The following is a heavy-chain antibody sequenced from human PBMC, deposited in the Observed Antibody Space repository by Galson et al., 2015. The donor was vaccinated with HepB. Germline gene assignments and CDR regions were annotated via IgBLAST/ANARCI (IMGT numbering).Heavy chain of an antibody. Sequence: SLRLSCAASGFTFSSYGMHWVRQAPGKGLEWVAVISYDGSNKYYADSVKGRFAISRDNSKNTLYLQMNSLRAEDTAVYYCAKAGRSGSYQYYFDYWGQGTLVTVSS. CDR1: GFTFSSYG. V-gene: IGHV3-30*18. CDR2: ISYDGSNK. D-gene: IGHD1-26*01. CDR3: AKAGRSGSYQYYFDY. J-gene: IGHJ4*02.